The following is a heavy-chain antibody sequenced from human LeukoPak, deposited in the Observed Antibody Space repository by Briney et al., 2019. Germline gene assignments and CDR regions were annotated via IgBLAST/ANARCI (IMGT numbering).Heavy chain of an antibody. V-gene: IGHV4-34*01. CDR1: GGPISGYY. CDR3: AGTQWQKAPFDY. CDR2: INHSGST. D-gene: IGHD6-19*01. Sequence: SESLTLNCAVHGGPISGYYWSWIRQPSGKGLEWIGEINHSGSTNYNPSLKSRVTISVDTSKNQFSLKLSSVTAADTAVYYCAGTQWQKAPFDYWGQGPLVTVSS. J-gene: IGHJ4*02.